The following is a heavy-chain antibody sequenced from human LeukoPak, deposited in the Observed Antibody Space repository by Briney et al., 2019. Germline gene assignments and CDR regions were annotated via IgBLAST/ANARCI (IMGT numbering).Heavy chain of an antibody. V-gene: IGHV4-59*01. CDR1: GPSISSSY. D-gene: IGHD3-10*01. CDR3: AKDKRHKYGSGSSYFDY. Sequence: SETLSLTCTVSGPSISSSYWSWIRQPAGKGLEWIGYIYYSGSTNYNPSLKSRVTISVDTSKNQFSLKLSAVTAADTAVYYCAKDKRHKYGSGSSYFDYWGQGTLVTVSS. J-gene: IGHJ4*02. CDR2: IYYSGST.